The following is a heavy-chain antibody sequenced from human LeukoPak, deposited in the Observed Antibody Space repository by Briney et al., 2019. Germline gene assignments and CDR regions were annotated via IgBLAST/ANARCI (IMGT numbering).Heavy chain of an antibody. CDR3: ARDQYYDILTGYYDFDY. J-gene: IGHJ4*02. D-gene: IGHD3-9*01. CDR1: GYTFTSYG. V-gene: IGHV1-18*01. CDR2: ISVDNGNT. Sequence: ASVKVSCKASGYTFTSYGISWVRQAPGQGPEWMGWISVDNGNTNYAQKFQGRVIMTTDTSTSITYMELRSLRSDDTAVYYCARDQYYDILTGYYDFDYWGQGTLVTVSS.